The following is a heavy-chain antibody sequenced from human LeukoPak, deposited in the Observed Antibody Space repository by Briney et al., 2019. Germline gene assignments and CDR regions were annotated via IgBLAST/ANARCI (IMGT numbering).Heavy chain of an antibody. Sequence: ASVKVSCKASGYTFTGYYMHWVRQAPGQGLEWMGWINPNSGGTNYAQKFQGRVTMTRDTSISTAYMELSRLRSDDTAVYYCARPARTRYCSSTSCYTFDYWGQGTLVTVSS. J-gene: IGHJ4*02. CDR2: INPNSGGT. CDR1: GYTFTGYY. CDR3: ARPARTRYCSSTSCYTFDY. D-gene: IGHD2-2*02. V-gene: IGHV1-2*02.